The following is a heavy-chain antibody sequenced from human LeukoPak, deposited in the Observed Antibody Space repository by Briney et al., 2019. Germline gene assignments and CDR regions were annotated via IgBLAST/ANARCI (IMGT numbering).Heavy chain of an antibody. V-gene: IGHV4-38-2*02. D-gene: IGHD2-21*01. J-gene: IGHJ6*03. CDR1: GYSISSGYY. CDR2: IYHSGST. CDR3: ARDSIPDHYYYYMDV. Sequence: SETLSLTCTVSGYSISSGYYWGWIRQPPGKGLEWIGSIYHSGSTYYNPSLKSRVTISVDTSKNQFSLKLSSVTAADTAVYFCARDSIPDHYYYYMDVWGKGTTVTVSS.